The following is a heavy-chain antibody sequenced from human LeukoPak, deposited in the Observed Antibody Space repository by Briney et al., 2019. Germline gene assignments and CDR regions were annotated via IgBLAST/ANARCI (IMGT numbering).Heavy chain of an antibody. Sequence: GGSLRLSCAASGFALSSHWMTWVRQVPGRGPEWVANVNRDGSETYYLDSVKGRFTISKDNAKNSLYLQMNSLRTEDTALYYCAKDRYSSRTMIDHWGQGTLVTVSS. V-gene: IGHV3-7*03. D-gene: IGHD6-13*01. CDR1: GFALSSHW. CDR3: AKDRYSSRTMIDH. J-gene: IGHJ4*02. CDR2: VNRDGSET.